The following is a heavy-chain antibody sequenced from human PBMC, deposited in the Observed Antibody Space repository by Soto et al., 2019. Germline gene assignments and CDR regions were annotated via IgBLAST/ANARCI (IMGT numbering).Heavy chain of an antibody. Sequence: QVQLQQWGAGLLKPSETLSLTCAVYGGSFSGYYWSWIRQPPGKGLEWIGEISHSGSTNYNPSLKSRVTISVDTSKNQFSLKLSSVTAADTAVYYCAIRNNPLPRRRWFDPWGQGTLVTVSS. V-gene: IGHV4-34*01. CDR1: GGSFSGYY. J-gene: IGHJ5*02. CDR3: AIRNNPLPRRRWFDP. D-gene: IGHD1-1*01. CDR2: ISHSGST.